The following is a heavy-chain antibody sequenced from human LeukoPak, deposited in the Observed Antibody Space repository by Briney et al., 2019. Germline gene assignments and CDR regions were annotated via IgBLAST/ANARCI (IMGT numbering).Heavy chain of an antibody. V-gene: IGHV3-74*01. D-gene: IGHD2-2*01. CDR1: GFTFSSYW. CDR2: IKSDGTLT. J-gene: IGHJ4*02. CDR3: TREIAVVPAASLGY. Sequence: GGSLRLSCAASGFTFSSYWMHWVRQAPGEGLVWVSRIKSDGTLTNYADSVRGRFTISRDDAKNTLYLQMNSLRAKYTAVYYCTREIAVVPAASLGYWGQGTLVTVSS.